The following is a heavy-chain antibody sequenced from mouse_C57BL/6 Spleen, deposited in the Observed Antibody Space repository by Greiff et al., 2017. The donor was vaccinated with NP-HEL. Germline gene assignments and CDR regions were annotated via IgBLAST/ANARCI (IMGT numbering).Heavy chain of an antibody. CDR2: IYPGDGDT. Sequence: QVQLKQSGPELVKPGASVKISCKASGYAFSSSWMNWVKQRPGKGLEWIGRIYPGDGDTNYNGKFKGKATLTADKSSSTAYMQLSSLTSEDSAVYFCASNLYYAMDYWGQGTSVTVSS. CDR3: ASNLYYAMDY. J-gene: IGHJ4*01. V-gene: IGHV1-82*01. CDR1: GYAFSSSW.